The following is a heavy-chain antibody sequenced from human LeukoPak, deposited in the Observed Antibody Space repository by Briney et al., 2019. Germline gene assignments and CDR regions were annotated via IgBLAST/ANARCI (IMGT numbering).Heavy chain of an antibody. Sequence: GGSLRLSCAASGFTFSTYAMNWVRQAPGKGLEWVSYISSSSSAIYYADSVKRRFTISRDNAQNSLYLQMNSLRDEDTAVYYCARGYGGNPGPIEYWGQGSLLTVSS. CDR1: GFTFSTYA. J-gene: IGHJ4*01. CDR3: ARGYGGNPGPIEY. CDR2: ISSSSSAI. V-gene: IGHV3-48*02. D-gene: IGHD4-23*01.